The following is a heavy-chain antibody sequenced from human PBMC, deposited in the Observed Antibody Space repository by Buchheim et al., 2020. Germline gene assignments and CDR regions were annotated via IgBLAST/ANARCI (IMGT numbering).Heavy chain of an antibody. V-gene: IGHV4-34*01. J-gene: IGHJ6*02. Sequence: QVQLQQWGAGLLKPSETLSLTCAVYGGSFSGYYWSWIRQPPGKGLEWIGEINHSGSTNYNPSLKSRVTISVDTSKNQFSLYLSSVTAADTAVYYCARGPSFSRYCSGGSCYRYYYYGMDVWGQGTT. D-gene: IGHD2-15*01. CDR2: INHSGST. CDR1: GGSFSGYY. CDR3: ARGPSFSRYCSGGSCYRYYYYGMDV.